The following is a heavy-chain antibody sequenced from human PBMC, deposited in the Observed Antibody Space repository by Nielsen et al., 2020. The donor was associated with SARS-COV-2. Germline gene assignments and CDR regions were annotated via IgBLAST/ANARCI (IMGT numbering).Heavy chain of an antibody. V-gene: IGHV3-49*03. J-gene: IGHJ4*02. CDR2: IRSKAYGGTT. D-gene: IGHD3-3*02. Sequence: GESLKISCTASGFTFGDYAMSWFRQAPGKGLEWVGFIRSKAYGGTTEYAASVKGRFTISRDDSKSIAYLQMNSLKTEDTAVYYCTRDHFWSGYFAHWGQGTLVTVSS. CDR3: TRDHFWSGYFAH. CDR1: GFTFGDYA.